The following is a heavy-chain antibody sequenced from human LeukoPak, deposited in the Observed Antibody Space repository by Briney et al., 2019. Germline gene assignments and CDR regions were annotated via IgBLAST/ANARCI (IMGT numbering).Heavy chain of an antibody. Sequence: PSETLSLTCTVSGGSISSYYWSWIRQPPGKGLEWIGYIYYSGSTNYNPSLKSRVTISVDTSKNQFSLKLSSVTAADTAVYYCARGPPIVVVPAAMNWYFDLWGRGTLVTVSP. CDR2: IYYSGST. J-gene: IGHJ2*01. V-gene: IGHV4-59*01. CDR3: ARGPPIVVVPAAMNWYFDL. D-gene: IGHD2-2*01. CDR1: GGSISSYY.